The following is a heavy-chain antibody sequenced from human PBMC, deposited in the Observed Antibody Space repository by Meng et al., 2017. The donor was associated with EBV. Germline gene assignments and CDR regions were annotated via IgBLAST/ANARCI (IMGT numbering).Heavy chain of an antibody. J-gene: IGHJ4*02. Sequence: QVQLVASAAEGKKPVSSVKVSCKTSGGPFRYYAISWVRQAPGQGLEWLGGFLPRLGAPNYAQKFHGRVKITADESTSTHYMDLSSLRSEDTAIYYCASESGRGYTPDYWGQGTLVTVSS. V-gene: IGHV1-69*01. CDR1: GGPFRYYA. CDR3: ASESGRGYTPDY. D-gene: IGHD3-10*01. CDR2: FLPRLGAP.